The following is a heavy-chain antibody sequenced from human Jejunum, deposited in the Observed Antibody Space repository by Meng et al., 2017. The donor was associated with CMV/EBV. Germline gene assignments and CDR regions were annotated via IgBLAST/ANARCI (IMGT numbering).Heavy chain of an antibody. CDR3: AKDGGSFLDYYLDF. CDR2: VNPDTGDT. CDR1: GYTLTDYY. D-gene: IGHD1-26*01. V-gene: IGHV1-2*02. J-gene: IGHJ4*02. Sequence: ASGYTLTDYYMQWVRQAPGQGLEWMGWVNPDTGDTNYAQKFQGRVTVTRDMSINTVYMELTRLRSDDTAVYYCAKDGGSFLDYYLDFWGQGTLVTVSS.